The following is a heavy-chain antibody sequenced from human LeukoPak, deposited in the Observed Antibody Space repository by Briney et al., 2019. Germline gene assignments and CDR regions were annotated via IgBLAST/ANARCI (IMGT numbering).Heavy chain of an antibody. CDR2: IYPGDSNT. D-gene: IGHD5-24*01. CDR3: ARHVEGDY. Sequence: GESLKISCRCSGYTFTSYWIGWVRQMPGRGLKWMGIIYPGDSNTKYSPSFQGQVTISADKSISTAYLQWSSLKASDTAMYYCARHVEGDYWGQGTLVTVSS. J-gene: IGHJ4*02. CDR1: GYTFTSYW. V-gene: IGHV5-51*01.